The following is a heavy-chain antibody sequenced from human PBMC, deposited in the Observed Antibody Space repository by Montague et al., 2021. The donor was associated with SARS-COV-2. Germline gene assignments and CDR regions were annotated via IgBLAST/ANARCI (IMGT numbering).Heavy chain of an antibody. CDR2: IYHRRTT. V-gene: IGHV4-38-2*02. CDR3: GREKGGGISNVFDI. CDR1: GFSIGSGDY. Sequence: SETLSLTCTVSGFSIGSGDYWGWVRQPPGGGLEWIGSIYHRRTTYYNPSLQSRLTMSIDTSTNQFSLRLTSVTAADTAVFFCGREKGGGISNVFDIWGQGTMVTVSS. J-gene: IGHJ3*02. D-gene: IGHD3-3*02.